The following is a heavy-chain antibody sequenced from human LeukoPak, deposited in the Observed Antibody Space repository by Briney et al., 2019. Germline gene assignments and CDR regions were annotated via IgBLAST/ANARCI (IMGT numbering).Heavy chain of an antibody. V-gene: IGHV4-30-2*01. D-gene: IGHD2-2*02. CDR2: IYHSGST. CDR3: ARGVVPAAIGGYYFDY. J-gene: IGHJ4*02. CDR1: GASISSGGYS. Sequence: SETLSLTCAVSGASISSGGYSWSWIRQPPGKGLEWIGYIYHSGSTYYNPSLNSRVTISVDRSKNQFSLKLSSVTAADTAVYYCARGVVPAAIGGYYFDYWGQGTLVTVSS.